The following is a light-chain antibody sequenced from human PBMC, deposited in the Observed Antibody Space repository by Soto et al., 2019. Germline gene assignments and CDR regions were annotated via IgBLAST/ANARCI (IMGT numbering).Light chain of an antibody. J-gene: IGKJ1*01. Sequence: DIQMTQSPSSLSASVGDRVTITCRASQSISTYLNWYQQKPGKAPKLLIYAASSLQSGVPSRFSGSGSGTDFTLTISSLQPEDFATYYCQQSYNPPRPFGQGTKVDIK. CDR3: QQSYNPPRP. CDR1: QSISTY. V-gene: IGKV1-39*01. CDR2: AAS.